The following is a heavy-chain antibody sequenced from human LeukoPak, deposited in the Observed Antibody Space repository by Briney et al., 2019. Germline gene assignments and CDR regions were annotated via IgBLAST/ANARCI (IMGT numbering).Heavy chain of an antibody. CDR3: ARGKTAYCGGDCYSGPFDY. CDR1: GFTFDDYG. CDR2: INWNGGST. Sequence: GGSLRLPCAASGFTFDDYGMSWVRQAPGKGLEWVSGINWNGGSTGYADSVKGRFTISRDNAKNSLYLQMNSLRAEDTALYYCARGKTAYCGGDCYSGPFDYWGQGTLVTVSS. D-gene: IGHD2-21*02. J-gene: IGHJ4*02. V-gene: IGHV3-20*04.